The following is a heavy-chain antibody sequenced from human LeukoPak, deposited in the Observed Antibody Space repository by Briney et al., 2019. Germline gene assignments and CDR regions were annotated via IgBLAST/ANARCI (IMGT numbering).Heavy chain of an antibody. J-gene: IGHJ4*02. D-gene: IGHD4/OR15-4a*01. CDR3: ARRAGAYSHPYDY. Sequence: GGSLRLSCAASGLPFSSYWMSWVRPAPGKGREWVANIKQDGSEKYYVDSVKGRFTISRDNSKNTLYLQMNSLRAEDTAVYYCARRAGAYSHPYDYWGQGTLVTVSS. V-gene: IGHV3-7*03. CDR2: IKQDGSEK. CDR1: GLPFSSYW.